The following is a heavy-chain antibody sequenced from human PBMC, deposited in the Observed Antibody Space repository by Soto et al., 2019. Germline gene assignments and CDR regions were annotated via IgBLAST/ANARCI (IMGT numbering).Heavy chain of an antibody. J-gene: IGHJ6*02. Sequence: QVQLQQWGAGLLKPSETLSLTCAVYGESLSGYYGNWIRQSPGKGLEWIGEINYSGNTNYTPSLKSRVTISIDTSKNQCSLNMNSVTAADTAVYYCARTRNLDVWGQGTTVIVSS. CDR3: ARTRNLDV. CDR1: GESLSGYY. V-gene: IGHV4-34*01. D-gene: IGHD1-1*01. CDR2: INYSGNT.